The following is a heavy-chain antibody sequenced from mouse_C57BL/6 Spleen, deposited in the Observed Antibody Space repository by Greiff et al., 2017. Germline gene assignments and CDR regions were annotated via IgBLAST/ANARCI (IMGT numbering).Heavy chain of an antibody. CDR3: ARDYGSMDY. D-gene: IGHD1-1*01. Sequence: EVQLQQSGPELVKPGASVKISCKASGYTFTDYYMNWVKQSHGKSLEWIGDINPNNGGTSYNQKFKGKATLTVDKSSSTAYMELRSLTSEDSAVYYCARDYGSMDYWGQGTSVTVSS. CDR2: INPNNGGT. V-gene: IGHV1-26*01. CDR1: GYTFTDYY. J-gene: IGHJ4*01.